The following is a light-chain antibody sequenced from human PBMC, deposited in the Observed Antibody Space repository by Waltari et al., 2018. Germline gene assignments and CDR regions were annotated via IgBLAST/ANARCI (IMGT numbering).Light chain of an antibody. J-gene: IGKJ2*01. V-gene: IGKV3-20*01. CDR3: QQYGTSPRNT. CDR1: QSVTSSY. CDR2: GAS. Sequence: EIALTQTPGTLSLSPGERATLSCRASQSVTSSYLARYQQKPGQAPRLLIYGASSRATGIPDRFSGSGSGTDFTLTISRLEPEDFAVYYCQQYGTSPRNTFGQGTKLQIK.